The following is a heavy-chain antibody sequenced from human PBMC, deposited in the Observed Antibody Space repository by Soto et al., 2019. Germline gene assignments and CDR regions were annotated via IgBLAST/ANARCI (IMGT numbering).Heavy chain of an antibody. J-gene: IGHJ5*01. CDR1: GDSASTNDAS. V-gene: IGHV6-1*01. Sequence: SQTVSLTCAISGDSASTNDASWDGIRQSPSRGLESLGRTYSRSRCQTDYAVSVKSRISINPDTSNNQVSLQLNSVPPDDTAVYYCARLIGNSWLDSWGQGTLVTVSS. D-gene: IGHD3-16*01. CDR2: TYSRSRCQT. CDR3: ARLIGNSWLDS.